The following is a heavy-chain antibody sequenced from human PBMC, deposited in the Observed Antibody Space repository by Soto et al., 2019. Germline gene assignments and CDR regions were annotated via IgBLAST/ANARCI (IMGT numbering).Heavy chain of an antibody. D-gene: IGHD6-19*01. V-gene: IGHV3-33*01. Sequence: RRLSCAASGFTFSSYGMHWVRQAPGKGLEWVAVIWYDGSNKYYADSVKGRFTISRDNSKNTLYLQMNSLRAEDTAVYYCARDLAVAGNYYYYYGMDVWGQGTTVTVSS. CDR2: IWYDGSNK. J-gene: IGHJ6*02. CDR1: GFTFSSYG. CDR3: ARDLAVAGNYYYYYGMDV.